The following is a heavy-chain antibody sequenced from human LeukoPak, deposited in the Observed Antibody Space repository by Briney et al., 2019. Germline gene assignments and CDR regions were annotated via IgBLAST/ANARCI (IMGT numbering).Heavy chain of an antibody. V-gene: IGHV4-59*02. CDR3: ARSLAYCGGDCYED. J-gene: IGHJ4*02. CDR2: IYYSGST. CDR1: GFTVSSNY. Sequence: GSLRLSCAASGFTVSSNYMSWIRQPPGKGLEWIGYIYYSGSTNYNPSLKSRVTISVDTSKNQFSLKLSSVTAADTAVYYCARSLAYCGGDCYEDWGQGTLVTVSS. D-gene: IGHD2-21*02.